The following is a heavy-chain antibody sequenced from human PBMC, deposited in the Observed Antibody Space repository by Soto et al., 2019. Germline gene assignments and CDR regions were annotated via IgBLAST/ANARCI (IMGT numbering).Heavy chain of an antibody. CDR1: GFTFSSYA. CDR3: AKALLSGIYNMPGYRPPDPPFDS. V-gene: IGHV3-23*01. CDR2: ISGSGGST. J-gene: IGHJ4*02. Sequence: GGSLRLSCAASGFTFSSYAMSWVRQAPGKGQEWVSAISGSGGSTYYAESVKGRFTISRDNSKNTLYLQMNSLRAEDTAVYYGAKALLSGIYNMPGYRPPDPPFDSWGKGTLVT. D-gene: IGHD3-10*01.